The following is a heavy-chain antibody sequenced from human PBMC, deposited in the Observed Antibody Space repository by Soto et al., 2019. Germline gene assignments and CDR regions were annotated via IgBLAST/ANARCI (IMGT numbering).Heavy chain of an antibody. V-gene: IGHV4-4*02. J-gene: IGHJ4*02. CDR1: GDSISSDKW. D-gene: IGHD6-13*01. CDR2: VYHSWNT. CDR3: ARGERQQQRDY. Sequence: QVQLQESGPGLVKPSGTLSLTCAVSGDSISSDKWWSWVRQPPGKGLEWIGEVYHSWNTNYNPSLKSRVIISVDKSKNQFSLKLSSVTDADTAMYYCARGERQQQRDYWGQGTLVTVSS.